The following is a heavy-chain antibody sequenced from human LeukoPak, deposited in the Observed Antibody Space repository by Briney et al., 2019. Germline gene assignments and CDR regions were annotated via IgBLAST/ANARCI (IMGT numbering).Heavy chain of an antibody. D-gene: IGHD3-22*01. CDR1: GFTFSDFY. CDR3: ARSADSSGYFREITLYYFDY. Sequence: PGGSLRLSCAASGFTFSDFYKTWIRQAPGKGLEWVSYISNGGSTIYYADSVKGRFTISRDNAKNSLYLQMNSLRAEDTAVYYCARSADSSGYFREITLYYFDYWGQGTLVTVSS. V-gene: IGHV3-11*01. J-gene: IGHJ4*02. CDR2: ISNGGSTI.